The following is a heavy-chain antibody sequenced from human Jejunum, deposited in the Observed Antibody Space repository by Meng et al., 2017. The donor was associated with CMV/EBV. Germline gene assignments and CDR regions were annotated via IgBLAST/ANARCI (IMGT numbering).Heavy chain of an antibody. D-gene: IGHD2-2*01. Sequence: QCKLVQSGVEVKKPGASVKVSCEASGFIFTSYAISWVRQAPGQGLQYMGWISAYNGNTNYAQELQGRVTMTTDTSTSTAYMELRSLRFDDTAVYYCARFYCSSTSCPHVLFDYWGQGTLVTVSS. CDR1: GFIFTSYA. CDR2: ISAYNGNT. V-gene: IGHV1-18*01. CDR3: ARFYCSSTSCPHVLFDY. J-gene: IGHJ4*02.